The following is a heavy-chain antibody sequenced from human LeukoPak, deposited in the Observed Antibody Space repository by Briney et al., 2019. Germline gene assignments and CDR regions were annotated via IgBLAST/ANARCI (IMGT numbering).Heavy chain of an antibody. CDR3: ARGAGAIDD. Sequence: GGSLRLSCAVSGFTFSSFWMTWVRQAPGKGVEWVGNIKQDGREKYNVDSVKGGFTISRENAKNSLYLEMNSLRVEDTAVYHCARGAGAIDDWGQGILVIVSS. CDR1: GFTFSSFW. V-gene: IGHV3-7*03. J-gene: IGHJ4*02. CDR2: IKQDGREK. D-gene: IGHD3-10*01.